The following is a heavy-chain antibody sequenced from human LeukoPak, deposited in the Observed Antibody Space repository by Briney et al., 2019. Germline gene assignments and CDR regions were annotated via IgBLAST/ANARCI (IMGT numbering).Heavy chain of an antibody. D-gene: IGHD3-10*01. J-gene: IGHJ4*02. V-gene: IGHV1-2*02. CDR2: INPNSGGT. CDR3: ARATLAGEFDY. CDR1: GYTFTGYY. Sequence: ASVKVSCKASGYTFTGYYMHWVRQAPGQGLEWMGWINPNSGGTTYAQKFQGRVTMTRDMSTSTVYMELSSLRSEDTAMYYCARATLAGEFDYWGQGTLVTVSS.